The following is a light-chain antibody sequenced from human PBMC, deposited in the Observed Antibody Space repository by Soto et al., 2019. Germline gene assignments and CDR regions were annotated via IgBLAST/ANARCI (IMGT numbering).Light chain of an antibody. CDR3: SSYTSSNTLDVV. CDR2: DVT. Sequence: QSVLTQPASVSGSPGQSITISCTGTSSDVGDNNHVSWYQQHPGKAPKVMIYDVTSRPSGVSDRFSGSKSDNTASLTISGLQAEDEADYYCSSYTSSNTLDVVFGGGTKLTVL. J-gene: IGLJ2*01. V-gene: IGLV2-14*03. CDR1: SSDVGDNNH.